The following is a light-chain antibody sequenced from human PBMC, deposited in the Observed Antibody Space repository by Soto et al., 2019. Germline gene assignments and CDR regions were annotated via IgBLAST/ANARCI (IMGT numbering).Light chain of an antibody. CDR2: AAS. J-gene: IGKJ4*01. V-gene: IGKV1-39*01. Sequence: DIQMTQSPSSLSASVGDRVTITCRASQSISGFLNWYQQKAGKAPKLLIYAASSLQSGVPPRFSGSGSGTDFTLTISSLQPEDFAAYYCQQSYSAPLTFGGGTKVEIK. CDR1: QSISGF. CDR3: QQSYSAPLT.